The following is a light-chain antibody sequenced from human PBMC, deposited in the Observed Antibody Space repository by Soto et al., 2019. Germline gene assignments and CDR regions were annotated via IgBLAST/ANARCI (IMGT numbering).Light chain of an antibody. Sequence: ELVLPQAPGTLSLSPGARRTLSCRARQRSSSISLAWDQQKAGQAPXXRXYDASNRATGIPDRFSGSGSGTDFALTISRLEPEEFAVYFCQQRGGSRPTWTFGQGTKVDIK. CDR1: QRSSSIS. CDR3: QQRGGSRPTWT. CDR2: DAS. V-gene: IGKV3-20*01. J-gene: IGKJ1*01.